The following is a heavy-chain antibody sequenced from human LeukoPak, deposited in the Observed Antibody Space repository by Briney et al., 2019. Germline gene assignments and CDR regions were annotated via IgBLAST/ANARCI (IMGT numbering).Heavy chain of an antibody. V-gene: IGHV3-64*01. CDR3: ARNDRITIFGVVIGAFDI. Sequence: GGSLRLSCAASGFTFGSYAMHWVRQAPGKGLEYVSAISSNGGSTYYANSVKGRFTISRDNSKNTLYLQMGSLRAEDMAVYYCARNDRITIFGVVIGAFDIWGQGTMVTVSS. CDR2: ISSNGGST. J-gene: IGHJ3*02. D-gene: IGHD3-3*01. CDR1: GFTFGSYA.